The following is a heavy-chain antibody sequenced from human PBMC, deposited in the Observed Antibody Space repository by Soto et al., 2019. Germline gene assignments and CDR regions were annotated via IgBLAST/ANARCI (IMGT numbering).Heavy chain of an antibody. Sequence: QVQLVESGGGLVKPGGSLRLACAASGFSFGDSYMSWVRQAPGKGLEWLSYISGGSSYTNYADSVKGRFTISRDNAKRSMYLEMNRLRDDDTAVYYCAKTIVAASGYYFAHWGQGNLVTVSS. CDR1: GFSFGDSY. J-gene: IGHJ4*02. CDR2: ISGGSSYT. V-gene: IGHV3-11*06. D-gene: IGHD2-21*01. CDR3: AKTIVAASGYYFAH.